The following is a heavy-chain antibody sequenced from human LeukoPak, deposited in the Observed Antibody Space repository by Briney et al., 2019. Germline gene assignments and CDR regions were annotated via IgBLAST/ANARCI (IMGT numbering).Heavy chain of an antibody. CDR2: ISSSGSTI. J-gene: IGHJ4*02. CDR3: AREYGNYRDY. V-gene: IGHV3-48*03. D-gene: IGHD4-17*01. CDR1: GFTFSSYE. Sequence: GGSLRLSCAASGFTFSSYEMIWVRQAPGKGLEWVSHISSSGSTIYYADFVKGRFTISRDNAKNSLYLQMNSLRAEDTALYYCAREYGNYRDYWGQGTLVIVSS.